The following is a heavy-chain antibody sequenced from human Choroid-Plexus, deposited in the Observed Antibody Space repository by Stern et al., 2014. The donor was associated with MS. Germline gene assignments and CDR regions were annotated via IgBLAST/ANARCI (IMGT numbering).Heavy chain of an antibody. Sequence: VPLVESGGGVAQPGRPLILSCAASGFTFSNFGMHWVRQAPGKGLEWVALISYDGSDKYYADSVKGRFTIFRDNSKNTLYMHMNSLRAEDTAVYYCAKDRQWSTYFFDYWGQGSLVTVSS. J-gene: IGHJ4*02. CDR2: ISYDGSDK. CDR1: GFTFSNFG. D-gene: IGHD2-15*01. V-gene: IGHV3-30*18. CDR3: AKDRQWSTYFFDY.